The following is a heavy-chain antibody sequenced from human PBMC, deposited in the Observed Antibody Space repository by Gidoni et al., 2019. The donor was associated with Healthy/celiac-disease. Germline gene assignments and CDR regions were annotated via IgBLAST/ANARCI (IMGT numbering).Heavy chain of an antibody. V-gene: IGHV3-48*02. D-gene: IGHD5-18*01. CDR2: ISRSSSTI. CDR3: GGKDKAMVTGFV. Sequence: GKGLEWVSYISRSSSTIYYADSVKGRFTNSRDKAKNSLYLQMNSMRDADTAVYYCGGKDKAMVTGFVWGQGTLVTVSS. J-gene: IGHJ1*01.